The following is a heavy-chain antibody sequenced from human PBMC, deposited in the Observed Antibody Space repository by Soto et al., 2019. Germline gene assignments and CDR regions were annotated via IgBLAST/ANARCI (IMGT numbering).Heavy chain of an antibody. J-gene: IGHJ4*02. CDR3: ARGDIVATRYFDY. CDR1: GFTFSSYA. V-gene: IGHV3-64*01. CDR2: ISSNEGST. Sequence: EVQLVESGGGLVQPGGSLRLSCAASGFTFSSYAMHWVRQAPGKGLEYVSAISSNEGSTYYANSVKGRFTISRDNSKNTLYLQMGSLRSEDMAVYYCARGDIVATRYFDYWGQGTLVTVSS. D-gene: IGHD5-12*01.